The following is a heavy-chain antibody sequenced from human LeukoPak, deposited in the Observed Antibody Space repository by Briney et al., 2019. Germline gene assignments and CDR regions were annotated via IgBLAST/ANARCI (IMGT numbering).Heavy chain of an antibody. D-gene: IGHD4-23*01. CDR1: GGTFSSYT. J-gene: IGHJ4*02. CDR3: ARIDYGGNSGTAY. V-gene: IGHV1-69*02. Sequence: SVKVSCKASGGTFSSYTISWVRQAPGQGLEWMGRIIPILGIANYAQKFQGRVTITADKSTSTAYMELSSLRSEDTAVYYCARIDYGGNSGTAYWGQGTLVTVSS. CDR2: IIPILGIA.